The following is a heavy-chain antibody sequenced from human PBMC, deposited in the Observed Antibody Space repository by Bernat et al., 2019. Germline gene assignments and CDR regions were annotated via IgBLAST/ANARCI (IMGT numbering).Heavy chain of an antibody. V-gene: IGHV3-23*04. Sequence: EVQLVESGGGVVQPGGSLRLSCAASGFTFSSYAMSWVRQAPGKGLEWVSAISGSGGSTYYADSVKGRFTISRDNSKNTLYLQMNSLRAEDTAVYYCAKIMVRGVLTYYYYYGMDVWGQGTTVTVSS. CDR3: AKIMVRGVLTYYYYYGMDV. CDR2: ISGSGGST. J-gene: IGHJ6*02. D-gene: IGHD3-10*01. CDR1: GFTFSSYA.